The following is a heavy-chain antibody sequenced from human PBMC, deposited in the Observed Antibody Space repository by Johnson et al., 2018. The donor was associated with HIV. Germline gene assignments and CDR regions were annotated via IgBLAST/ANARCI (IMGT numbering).Heavy chain of an antibody. J-gene: IGHJ3*02. V-gene: IGHV3-64*01. Sequence: VQLVESRVGFVQPGGSLRPSCAASGFTFSSYATHWVRQAPGKGLEYVSAISSNGDSTYYATSVKGRFTISRDNSKNTLYLQMGSVRTEDMAVYYCARPWGGSSSDAFDIWGQGTMVTVSS. CDR1: GFTFSSYA. D-gene: IGHD1-26*01. CDR2: ISSNGDST. CDR3: ARPWGGSSSDAFDI.